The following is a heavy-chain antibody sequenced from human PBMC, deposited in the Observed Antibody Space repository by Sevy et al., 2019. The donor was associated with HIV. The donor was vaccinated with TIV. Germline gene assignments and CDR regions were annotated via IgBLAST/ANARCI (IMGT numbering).Heavy chain of an antibody. D-gene: IGHD2-8*01. CDR1: GFTFSKYS. V-gene: IGHV3-23*01. CDR3: AREGCTKPHDY. J-gene: IGHJ4*02. CDR2: LSLVFGEI. Sequence: GGSLRLSCAASGFTFSKYSMSWVRQPPGKGLEWVSPLSLVFGEINYAGSVKGRFTISRDNSKSSVYLQMNNLRPEDTAVYYCAREGCTKPHDYWGQGTLVTVSS.